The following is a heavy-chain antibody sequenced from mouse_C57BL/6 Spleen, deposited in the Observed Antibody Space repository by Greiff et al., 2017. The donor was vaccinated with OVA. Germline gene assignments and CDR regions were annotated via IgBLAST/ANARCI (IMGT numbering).Heavy chain of an antibody. Sequence: EVKLQESGPGMVKPSQSLSLTCTVTGYSITSGYDWHWIRHFPGNKLEWMGYISYSGSTNYNPSLKSRISITHDTSKNHFFLKLNSVTTEDTATYYCARGGDAGFAYWGQGTLVTVSA. J-gene: IGHJ3*01. CDR2: ISYSGST. V-gene: IGHV3-1*01. CDR3: ARGGDAGFAY. D-gene: IGHD3-3*01. CDR1: GYSITSGYD.